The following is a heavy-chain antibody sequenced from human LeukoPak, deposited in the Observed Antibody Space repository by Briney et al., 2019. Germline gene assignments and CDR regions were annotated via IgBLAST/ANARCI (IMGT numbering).Heavy chain of an antibody. Sequence: GGSLRLSCAASGFTFSDYWMNGFRLPPGKGLEGVASIRQDGSEKSYVDSVKGRFTISRDNTWNSLYLQMNSLRAEDAAVYYCARDGTAPGLYFDLWGQGTLVTVSS. CDR2: IRQDGSEK. D-gene: IGHD1/OR15-1a*01. V-gene: IGHV3-7*01. CDR1: GFTFSDYW. J-gene: IGHJ4*01. CDR3: ARDGTAPGLYFDL.